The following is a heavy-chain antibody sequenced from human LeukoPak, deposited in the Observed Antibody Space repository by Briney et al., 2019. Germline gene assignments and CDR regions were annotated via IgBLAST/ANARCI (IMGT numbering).Heavy chain of an antibody. V-gene: IGHV3-23*01. CDR2: ISGSGGST. CDR3: AKVPNCSSTSCYEMKAFDI. J-gene: IGHJ3*02. Sequence: PGGSLRLSCAASGFTFSSYAMSWVRQAPGKGLEWVSAISGSGGSTYYADSVKGRFTISRDNSKNTLYLQMNSLRAEDTAVYYCAKVPNCSSTSCYEMKAFDIWGQGTMVTVSS. D-gene: IGHD2-2*01. CDR1: GFTFSSYA.